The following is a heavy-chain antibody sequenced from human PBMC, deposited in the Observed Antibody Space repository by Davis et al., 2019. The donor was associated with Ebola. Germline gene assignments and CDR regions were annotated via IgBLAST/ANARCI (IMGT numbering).Heavy chain of an antibody. V-gene: IGHV1-46*01. CDR2: INPSGGST. CDR3: ARDPGGRQLAASPLYYYGMDV. J-gene: IGHJ6*02. D-gene: IGHD6-13*01. CDR1: GYTFTSYY. Sequence: ASVKVSCKASGYTFTSYYMHWVRQAPGQGLEWMGIINPSGGSTSYAQKFQGRVTMTRDTSTSTVYMELSSLRSEDTAVYYCARDPGGRQLAASPLYYYGMDVWGQGTTVTVSS.